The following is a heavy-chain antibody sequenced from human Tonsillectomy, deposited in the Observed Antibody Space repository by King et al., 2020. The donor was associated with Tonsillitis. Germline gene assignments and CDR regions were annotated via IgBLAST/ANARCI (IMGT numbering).Heavy chain of an antibody. CDR3: ARVVRGVIF. Sequence: QLQESGPGLVKPSQTLSLTCTVSGGSISSGGSYWGWIRQHPVKGLEWIGYMYNSGSTYYTPSLKSRITISADTSKNQFSLKLSSVTAADTAGYYCARVVRGVIFWGQGTLVTVSS. V-gene: IGHV4-31*03. CDR1: GGSISSGGSY. D-gene: IGHD3-10*01. J-gene: IGHJ4*02. CDR2: MYNSGST.